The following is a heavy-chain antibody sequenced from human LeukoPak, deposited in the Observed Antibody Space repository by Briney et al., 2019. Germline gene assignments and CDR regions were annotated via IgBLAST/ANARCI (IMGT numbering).Heavy chain of an antibody. Sequence: PGGSLRLSCEASGFTFSSYGMHWVRQAPGKGLEGVAFIRYDGSNKYYADSVKGRFTISRDNSKNTLYLQMNSLRVEDTALYYCAKAQGYATSWSPFDYWGQGTLVTVSS. V-gene: IGHV3-30*02. D-gene: IGHD2-2*01. J-gene: IGHJ4*02. CDR3: AKAQGYATSWSPFDY. CDR1: GFTFSSYG. CDR2: IRYDGSNK.